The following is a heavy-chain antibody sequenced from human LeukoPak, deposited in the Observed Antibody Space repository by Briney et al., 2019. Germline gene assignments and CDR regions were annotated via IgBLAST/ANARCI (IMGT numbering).Heavy chain of an antibody. CDR3: ASHPYYYDSSGYQYYFDY. CDR1: GGTFSSYA. D-gene: IGHD3-22*01. V-gene: IGHV1-69*04. J-gene: IGHJ4*02. Sequence: GSSVKVSCKASGGTFSSYAISWVRQAPGQGLEWMGRIIPILGIANYAQKFRGRVTITADKSTSTAYMELSSLRSEDTAVYYCASHPYYYDSSGYQYYFDYWGQGTLVTVSS. CDR2: IIPILGIA.